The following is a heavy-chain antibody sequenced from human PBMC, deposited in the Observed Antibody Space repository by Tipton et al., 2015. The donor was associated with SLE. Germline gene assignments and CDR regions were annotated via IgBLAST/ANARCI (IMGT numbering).Heavy chain of an antibody. CDR3: VRHSYISARRGSGYYYYGMDV. CDR1: GYSISSGYY. Sequence: GLVKPSETLSLTCTVSGYSISSGYYWGWIRQPPGKGLEWIGNIYHSGSTYYNPSLKSRVTISVDTSKNQFSLKLSSVTAADTAVYFCVRHSYISARRGSGYYYYGMDVWGQGTTVTVSS. J-gene: IGHJ6*02. D-gene: IGHD6-6*01. V-gene: IGHV4-38-2*02. CDR2: IYHSGST.